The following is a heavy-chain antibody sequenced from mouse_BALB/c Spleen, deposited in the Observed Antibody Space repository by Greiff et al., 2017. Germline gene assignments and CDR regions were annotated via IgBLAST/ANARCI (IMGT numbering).Heavy chain of an antibody. D-gene: IGHD1-1*01. J-gene: IGHJ4*01. CDR2: IWGDGST. CDR3: ARDSDYYGSSPYAMDY. Sequence: VQLVESGPGLVAPSQSLSITCTVSGFSLTGYGVNWVRQPPGKGLEWLGMIWGDGSTDYNSALKSRLSISKDNSKSQVFLKMNSLQTDDTARYYCARDSDYYGSSPYAMDYWGQGTSVTVSS. CDR1: GFSLTGYG. V-gene: IGHV2-6-7*01.